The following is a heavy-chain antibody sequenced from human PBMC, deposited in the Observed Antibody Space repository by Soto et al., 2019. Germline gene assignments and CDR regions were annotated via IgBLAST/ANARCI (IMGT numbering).Heavy chain of an antibody. V-gene: IGHV3-30*18. J-gene: IGHJ6*02. CDR2: ISYDGSNK. D-gene: IGHD2-15*01. Sequence: QVQLVESGGGVVQPGRSLRLSCAASGFTFSSYGMHWVRQAPGKGLEWVAVISYDGSNKYYADSVKGRFTISRDNSKNTLYLQMNSLRAEDTAVYYCAKDWGYCSGGSCYTAYGMDVWDQGTTVTVSS. CDR1: GFTFSSYG. CDR3: AKDWGYCSGGSCYTAYGMDV.